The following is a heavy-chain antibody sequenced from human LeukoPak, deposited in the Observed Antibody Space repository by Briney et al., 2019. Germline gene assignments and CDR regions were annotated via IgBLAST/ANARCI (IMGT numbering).Heavy chain of an antibody. Sequence: SETLSLTCAVSGGSIRSGDYSWSWIRPPPGKGLEWIGHISHSGSTYYNPSLKSRVTISVDRSKNQFSLKLNSVTAADTAVYYCARIHRYCSGGACYVLDNWGQGTLVAVSS. V-gene: IGHV4-30-2*01. CDR2: ISHSGST. D-gene: IGHD2-15*01. CDR1: GGSIRSGDYS. J-gene: IGHJ4*02. CDR3: ARIHRYCSGGACYVLDN.